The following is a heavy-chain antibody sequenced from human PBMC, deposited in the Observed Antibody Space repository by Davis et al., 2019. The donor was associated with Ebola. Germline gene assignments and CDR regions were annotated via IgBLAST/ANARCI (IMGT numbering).Heavy chain of an antibody. CDR1: GFTFSGYA. Sequence: PGGSLRLSCAASGFTFSGYAMYWVRQAPGKGLEWVAVILYDGSNKYYADSVKGRFTISRDNSKNTLFLQMNSLRAEDTAVYYCARGGSHLRPSYWYSDLWGRGTLVTVSS. V-gene: IGHV3-30-3*01. CDR3: ARGGSHLRPSYWYSDL. D-gene: IGHD1-26*01. J-gene: IGHJ2*01. CDR2: ILYDGSNK.